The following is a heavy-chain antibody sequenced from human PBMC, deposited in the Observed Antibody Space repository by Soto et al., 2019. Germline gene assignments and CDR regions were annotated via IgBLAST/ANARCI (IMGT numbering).Heavy chain of an antibody. CDR3: SKGEMSTIRNSFDP. CDR1: GFNTRFYS. Sequence: EVQLLESGGGLVQPGGSLTLSCTASGFNTRFYSMSWVRQTPGKRLEWVAALSRSGGATYYADSVRGRFTISRDASKDTLFLQMSNLRAEDTALYYCSKGEMSTIRNSFDPWGQGTLVTVSS. D-gene: IGHD1-7*01. J-gene: IGHJ5*02. V-gene: IGHV3-23*01. CDR2: LSRSGGAT.